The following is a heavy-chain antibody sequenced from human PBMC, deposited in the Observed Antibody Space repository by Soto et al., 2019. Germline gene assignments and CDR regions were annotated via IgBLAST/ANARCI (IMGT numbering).Heavy chain of an antibody. CDR2: IIPIFGTA. Sequence: GASVKVSCKASGGTFSSYAISWVRQAPGQGLEWMGGIIPIFGTANYAQKFQGRVTITADESTSTAYMELSSLRSEDTAVYYCASRYLKKYRLDYYYGMDVWGQGTTVTVSS. V-gene: IGHV1-69*13. J-gene: IGHJ6*02. D-gene: IGHD2-2*01. CDR1: GGTFSSYA. CDR3: ASRYLKKYRLDYYYGMDV.